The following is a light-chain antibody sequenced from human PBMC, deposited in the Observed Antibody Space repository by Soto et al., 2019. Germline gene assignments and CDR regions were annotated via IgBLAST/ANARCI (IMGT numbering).Light chain of an antibody. CDR3: CSSAGGGTWV. V-gene: IGLV2-23*01. CDR1: STDVGYYNL. Sequence: QSALTQPASVSGSPGQSITISCTGTSTDVGYYNLVSWYQQHPGKAPKLIIYEGTRRLSGVSNRFSGSKAGNMGSRTISGLQAEDESDFYCCSSAGGGTWVFGGGTKLTVL. CDR2: EGT. J-gene: IGLJ3*02.